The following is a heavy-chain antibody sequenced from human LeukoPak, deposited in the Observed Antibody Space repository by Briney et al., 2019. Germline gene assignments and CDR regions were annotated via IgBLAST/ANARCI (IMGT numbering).Heavy chain of an antibody. J-gene: IGHJ4*02. CDR3: ARVDCGGDCYHDGGY. Sequence: ASVKVSCKASGYTFTGYYMHWVRQAPGQGLEWMAWINPNSGGTNYAQKFQGRVTMTRDTSISTAYMELSRLRSDDTAVYYCARVDCGGDCYHDGGYWGQGTLVTVSS. V-gene: IGHV1-2*02. D-gene: IGHD2-21*02. CDR1: GYTFTGYY. CDR2: INPNSGGT.